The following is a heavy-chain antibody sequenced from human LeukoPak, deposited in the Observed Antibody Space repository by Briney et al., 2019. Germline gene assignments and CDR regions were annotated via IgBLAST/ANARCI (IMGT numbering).Heavy chain of an antibody. CDR3: ARDRVLLWFGESPYPINYYYYGMDV. Sequence: GRSLRLSCAASGLTFSNHGMHWVRQAPGKGLEWVAFIWYDGSNKYYADSVKGRFTISRDNAKNSLYLQMNSLRDEDTAVYYCARDRVLLWFGESPYPINYYYYGMDVWGQGTTVTVSS. CDR1: GLTFSNHG. D-gene: IGHD3-10*01. CDR2: IWYDGSNK. J-gene: IGHJ6*02. V-gene: IGHV3-33*01.